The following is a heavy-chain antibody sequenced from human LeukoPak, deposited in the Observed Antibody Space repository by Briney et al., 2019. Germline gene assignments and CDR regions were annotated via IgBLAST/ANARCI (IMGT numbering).Heavy chain of an antibody. CDR1: GGTFSSYA. CDR3: ARSSPNTIFGVVVYWFDP. J-gene: IGHJ5*02. V-gene: IGHV1-69*13. Sequence: SVKVSCKASGGTFSSYAISWVRQAPGQGLEWMGGIIPIFGTANYAQKFQGRVTITADESTSTAYMELGSLRSEDTAVYYCARSSPNTIFGVVVYWFDPWGQGTLVTVSS. D-gene: IGHD3-3*01. CDR2: IIPIFGTA.